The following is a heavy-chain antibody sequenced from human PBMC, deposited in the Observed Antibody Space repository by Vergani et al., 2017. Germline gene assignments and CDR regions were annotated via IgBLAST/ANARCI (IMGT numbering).Heavy chain of an antibody. CDR3: ARHTTYTDS. V-gene: IGHV5-51*01. CDR1: EYSFGNYW. J-gene: IGHJ4*02. CDR2: IYPADSDT. D-gene: IGHD1-1*01. Sequence: EVELVQSGPEMRKPGESLKISCKGSEYSFGNYWICWVRQMPGRGLEWMGIIYPADSDTRYSPSFQGHVTISADKSISTAFLQCDSLKASDTALYYCARHTTYTDSWGQGTLVTVSS.